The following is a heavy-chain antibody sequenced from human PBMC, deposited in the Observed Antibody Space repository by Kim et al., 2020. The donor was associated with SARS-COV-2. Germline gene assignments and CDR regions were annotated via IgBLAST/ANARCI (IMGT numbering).Heavy chain of an antibody. CDR1: GFTFSSYC. V-gene: IGHV3-33*03. CDR3: ESGRVPVAEAVGRDHDRGCDY. D-gene: IGHD6-13*01. CDR2: IWYDGSHD. J-gene: IGHJ4*02. Sequence: GGSLRLSCAASGFTFSSYCMRWVRQAPGKGPEWVAVIWYDGSHDDYVDSVKGRFTTSRDNSKNTRYLQMPSLRVQDTAIYYCESGRVPVAEAVGRDHDRGCDYWGEGPLATV.